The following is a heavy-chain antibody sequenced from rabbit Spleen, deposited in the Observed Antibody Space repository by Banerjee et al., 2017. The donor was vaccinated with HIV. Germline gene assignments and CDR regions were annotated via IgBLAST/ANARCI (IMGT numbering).Heavy chain of an antibody. CDR2: IGTGSGST. V-gene: IGHV1S45*01. CDR3: AGDLTTSGGYL. Sequence: QEQLVESGGGLVQPEGSLTLTCTASGFSFSAYWMSWVRQAPGKGLEWIGDIGTGSGSTYYATWAKGRFTISKTSSTTVTLQMTSLTAADTATYFCAGDLTTSGGYLWGQGTLVTVS. CDR1: GFSFSAYW. D-gene: IGHD1-1*01. J-gene: IGHJ3*01.